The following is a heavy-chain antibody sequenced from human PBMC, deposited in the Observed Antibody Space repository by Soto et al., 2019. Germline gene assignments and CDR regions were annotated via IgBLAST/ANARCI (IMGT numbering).Heavy chain of an antibody. CDR3: VRGDYRDY. J-gene: IGHJ4*02. Sequence: EVQLVESGGGLVKPGGSLRLSCEVSGFIFSDYTMNWVRQAPGKGLEWVASIDNSGSYIFYAGPLKGRFTISRDNAKNSLFLQLRGLRAADTAVYFCVRGDYRDYWGQGTLVAVSS. CDR1: GFIFSDYT. V-gene: IGHV3-21*01. D-gene: IGHD4-4*01. CDR2: IDNSGSYI.